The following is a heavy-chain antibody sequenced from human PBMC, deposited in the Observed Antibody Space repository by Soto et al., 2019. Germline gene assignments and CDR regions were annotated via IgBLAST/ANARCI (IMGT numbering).Heavy chain of an antibody. J-gene: IGHJ6*02. CDR1: GGSISSSSYY. D-gene: IGHD2-2*02. CDR3: ARPSSTSCYTECYYYGMDV. Sequence: QLQLQESGPGLVKPSETLSLTCTVSGGSISSSSYYWGWIRQPPGKGLEWIGGIYYSGSTYYNPSLKSRVTISVDTSKNQFSLKLSSVTAADTAVYYCARPSSTSCYTECYYYGMDVWGQGTTVTVSS. V-gene: IGHV4-39*01. CDR2: IYYSGST.